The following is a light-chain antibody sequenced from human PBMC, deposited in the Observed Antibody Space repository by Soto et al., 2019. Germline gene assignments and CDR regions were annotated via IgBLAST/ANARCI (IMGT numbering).Light chain of an antibody. CDR3: SSYASSSTVYV. J-gene: IGLJ1*01. CDR1: SRDFGGYNY. V-gene: IGLV2-14*01. Sequence: QSVLTQPASMSGSPGQSITISCTGTSRDFGGYNYVSWYQQRPGKAPKLMIYDVSNRPSGVSNRFSGSKSGSTASLTISGLQAEDEADYYCSSYASSSTVYVFGTGTKVTVL. CDR2: DVS.